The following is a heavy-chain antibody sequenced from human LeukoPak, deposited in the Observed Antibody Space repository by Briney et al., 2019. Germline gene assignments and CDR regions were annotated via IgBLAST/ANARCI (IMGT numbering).Heavy chain of an antibody. V-gene: IGHV3-23*01. CDR2: ISGSGGST. D-gene: IGHD6-19*01. CDR1: GFTFSSYA. J-gene: IGHJ4*02. Sequence: GGSLRLSCAASGFTFSSYAMSWVRQAPGKGMEWVGAISGSGGSTYYADSVKGRFTISRDNSKNTLYLQINSLRADSTAIYYCAKDHGVVSVSGSYFDYLGQGTLVTVSS. CDR3: AKDHGVVSVSGSYFDY.